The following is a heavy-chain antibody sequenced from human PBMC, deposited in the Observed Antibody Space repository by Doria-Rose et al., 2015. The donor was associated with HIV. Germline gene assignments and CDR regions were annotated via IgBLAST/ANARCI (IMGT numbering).Heavy chain of an antibody. D-gene: IGHD6-13*01. V-gene: IGHV2-26*01. CDR2: IFSDDER. CDR1: GVSLSSPGMG. CDR3: ARIKSSRWYHKYYFDF. Sequence: QVQLVRSGPVLVKPTETLTLTCTVSGVSLSSPGMGVSWIRQPPGKALEWLANIFSDDERSYKSSLKSRLTISRCTSKSQVVLTMTDMDPVDTATYYCARIKSSRWYHKYYFDFWGQGTLVIVSA. J-gene: IGHJ4*02.